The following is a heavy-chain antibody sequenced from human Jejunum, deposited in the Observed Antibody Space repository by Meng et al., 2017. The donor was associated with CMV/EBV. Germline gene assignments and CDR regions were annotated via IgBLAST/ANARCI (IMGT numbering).Heavy chain of an antibody. CDR3: ARIRSSPGRGV. CDR2: MDGCDV. D-gene: IGHD6-13*01. J-gene: IGHJ4*01. CDR1: GFIFTNDA. Sequence: SCAASGFIFTNDAMRWLRPAPGLGLEWVSSMDGCDVHYAESVQGRFTISRDNSKNTLYLQLNSLRVEDTAVYYCARIRSSPGRGVWGHGTQVTVSS. V-gene: IGHV3-23*01.